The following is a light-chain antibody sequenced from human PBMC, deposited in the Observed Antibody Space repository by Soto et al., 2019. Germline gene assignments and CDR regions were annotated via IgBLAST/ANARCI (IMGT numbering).Light chain of an antibody. CDR1: QSISSW. V-gene: IGKV1-5*03. CDR2: KAS. Sequence: DIQMTQSPSSLSASVGDRVIITCRASQSISSWLAWYQQKPGKAPKLLIYKASSLEGGVPSRFSGSGSGTEFTLTISSLQPDDIATYFCQQYNSYSGTFGQGTKVEIK. J-gene: IGKJ1*01. CDR3: QQYNSYSGT.